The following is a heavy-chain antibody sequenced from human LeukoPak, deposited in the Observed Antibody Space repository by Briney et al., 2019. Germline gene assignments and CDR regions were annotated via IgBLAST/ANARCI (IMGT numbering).Heavy chain of an antibody. CDR2: IYTSGST. V-gene: IGHV4-4*07. D-gene: IGHD2-15*01. Sequence: SETLSPTCTVSGGSIRSYYWSWIRQPAGKGLEWIGRIYTSGSTNYNPSLKSRGTMSVDTSKNQFSLKLSSVTAADTAVYYCAGEGCSGGSCYSAYNWFDPWGQGTLVTVSS. CDR1: GGSIRSYY. J-gene: IGHJ5*02. CDR3: AGEGCSGGSCYSAYNWFDP.